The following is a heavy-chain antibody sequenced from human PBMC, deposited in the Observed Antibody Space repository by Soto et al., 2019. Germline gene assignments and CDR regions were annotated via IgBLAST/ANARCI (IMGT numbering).Heavy chain of an antibody. Sequence: PGGSLRLSCAASGFTFNSYAMNWVRQAPGKGLEWVATISDNGSSKYYADSVKGRFTISRDNSKNTLYLQMNSLRAEDTAVYYCAKDLGYCSSTSCYLRYYYYYMDVWGKGTTVTVSS. CDR3: AKDLGYCSSTSCYLRYYYYYMDV. CDR1: GFTFNSYA. V-gene: IGHV3-23*01. CDR2: ISDNGSSK. J-gene: IGHJ6*03. D-gene: IGHD2-2*01.